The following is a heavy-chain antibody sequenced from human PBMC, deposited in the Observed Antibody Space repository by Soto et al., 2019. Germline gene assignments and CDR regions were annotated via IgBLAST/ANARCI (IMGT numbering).Heavy chain of an antibody. J-gene: IGHJ5*01. Sequence: QVQLVQSGAEVKKPGSSVKVSCTASGGTFSNFAISWVRQAPGQGLEWMGGIIPMFGAADYAQEFQGRVTITADESTSTAYMELSSLRSEDTAMYYCARDFGLHNCFDSWGQGTQVTASS. CDR1: GGTFSNFA. V-gene: IGHV1-69*01. CDR2: IIPMFGAA. D-gene: IGHD3-3*01. CDR3: ARDFGLHNCFDS.